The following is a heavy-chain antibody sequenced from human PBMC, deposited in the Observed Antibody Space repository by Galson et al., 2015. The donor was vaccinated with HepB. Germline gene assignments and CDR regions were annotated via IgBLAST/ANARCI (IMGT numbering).Heavy chain of an antibody. CDR1: GSTFTSYG. D-gene: IGHD3-3*01. Sequence: SVKVSCKASGSTFTSYGISWVRQAPGQGLEWMGWISAYNGNTNYAQKLQGRVTMTTDTSTSTAYMELRSLRSDDTAVYYCARATTLKRFLEWFRLFDPWGQGTLVTVSS. J-gene: IGHJ5*02. CDR2: ISAYNGNT. CDR3: ARATTLKRFLEWFRLFDP. V-gene: IGHV1-18*04.